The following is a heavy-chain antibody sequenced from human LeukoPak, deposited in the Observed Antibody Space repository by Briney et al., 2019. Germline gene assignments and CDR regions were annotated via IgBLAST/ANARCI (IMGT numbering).Heavy chain of an antibody. CDR1: GGSFSGYY. Sequence: SETLSLTCAAYGGSFSGYYWSWIRQPPGKGLEWNGEINHSGGTNYNPSLKSRVTISVDTSKNQFSLMLSTVTAADTAVYYCASAMIGVPDDAFDIWGQGKRVTVSS. CDR2: INHSGGT. J-gene: IGHJ3*02. D-gene: IGHD3-22*01. V-gene: IGHV4-34*01. CDR3: ASAMIGVPDDAFDI.